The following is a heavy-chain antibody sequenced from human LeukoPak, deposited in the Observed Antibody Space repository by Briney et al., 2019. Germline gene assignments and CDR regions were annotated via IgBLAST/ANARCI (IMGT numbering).Heavy chain of an antibody. Sequence: PGGSLRLSCAASGFTFSSYWMHWVRQAPGKGLVWVSRINSDGSSTSYVDSVKGRFTISRDNAENTLYLQMSSLRAEDTAVYYCAKDRTAGYDGLVDYWGQGTLVTVSS. V-gene: IGHV3-74*01. J-gene: IGHJ4*02. D-gene: IGHD5-12*01. CDR3: AKDRTAGYDGLVDY. CDR1: GFTFSSYW. CDR2: INSDGSST.